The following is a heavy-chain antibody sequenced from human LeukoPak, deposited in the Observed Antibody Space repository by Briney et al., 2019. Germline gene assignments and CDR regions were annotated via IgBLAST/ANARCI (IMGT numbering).Heavy chain of an antibody. D-gene: IGHD1-26*01. J-gene: IGHJ4*02. V-gene: IGHV4-39*01. CDR2: IYYSGST. CDR3: ARPLRWELQIDY. CDR1: GGSISSSSYY. Sequence: SQTLSLTCTVSGGSISSSSYYWGWIRQPPGKGLEWIGSIYYSGSTYYNPSLKSRVTISVDTSKNQFSLKLSSVTAADTAVYYCARPLRWELQIDYWGQGTLVTVSS.